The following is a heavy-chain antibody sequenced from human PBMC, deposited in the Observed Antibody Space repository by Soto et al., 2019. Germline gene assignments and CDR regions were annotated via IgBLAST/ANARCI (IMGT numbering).Heavy chain of an antibody. V-gene: IGHV4-59*02. Sequence: QVQLQESGPRLVKPSETLSLTCTVSGGSGSGYHWNWVRQPPGKRLEWIGHIYSSGTTNYNPSHNSRITISIDTSKNRFSLKMTSVTAADTAVYYCARGQTNIWYFDHWGQGTLVTVSS. CDR2: IYSSGTT. J-gene: IGHJ4*02. CDR1: GGSGSGYH. CDR3: ARGQTNIWYFDH.